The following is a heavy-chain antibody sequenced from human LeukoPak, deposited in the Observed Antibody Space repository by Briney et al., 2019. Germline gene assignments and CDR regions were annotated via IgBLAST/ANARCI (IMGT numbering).Heavy chain of an antibody. D-gene: IGHD4-11*01. J-gene: IGHJ4*02. CDR2: ISSNSSTI. V-gene: IGHV3-48*01. Sequence: GGSLRLSCAASGFTFSSYSMNWVRQAPGKGLEWVSYISSNSSTIYYADSVKGRFTISRDNAKNSLYLQMNSLRAEDTAVYYCASIQFPFDYWGQGTLVTVSS. CDR1: GFTFSSYS. CDR3: ASIQFPFDY.